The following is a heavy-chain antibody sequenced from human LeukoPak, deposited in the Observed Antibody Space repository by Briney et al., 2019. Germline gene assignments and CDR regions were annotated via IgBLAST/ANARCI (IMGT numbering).Heavy chain of an antibody. Sequence: ASVKVSCKASGYTFTGYYMHWVRQAPGQGLEWMGRINPNSGVTNYAQKFQGRVTMTRDTSISTAYMELSRLRSDDTAVYYCAREADCSSTSCYSDFDYWGQGTLVTVSS. V-gene: IGHV1-2*06. CDR2: INPNSGVT. CDR3: AREADCSSTSCYSDFDY. CDR1: GYTFTGYY. D-gene: IGHD2-2*01. J-gene: IGHJ4*02.